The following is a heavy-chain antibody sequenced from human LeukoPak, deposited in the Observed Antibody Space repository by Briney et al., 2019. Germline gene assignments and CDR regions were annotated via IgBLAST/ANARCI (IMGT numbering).Heavy chain of an antibody. Sequence: AGGSLRLSCAGSGYTFGSYEMNWVRQAPGKGPEWVSYISSSSSGSTIYYADSVKGRFTVSRDNTKNSMYLQMNGLRVEDTAVYFCVRWIDCWGQGTLVTVSS. V-gene: IGHV3-48*03. CDR3: VRWIDC. CDR1: GYTFGSYE. J-gene: IGHJ4*02. CDR2: ISSSSSGSTI.